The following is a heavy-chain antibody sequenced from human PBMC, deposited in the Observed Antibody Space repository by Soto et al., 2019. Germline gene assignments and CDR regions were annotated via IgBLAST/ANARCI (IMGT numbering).Heavy chain of an antibody. V-gene: IGHV1-8*01. Sequence: ASVKVSCKASGYTFTSYDINWVRQATGQGLEWMGWMNPNSGNTGYAQKFQGRVTMTRNTSISTAYMELSSLRSEDTAVYYCASALGVVPAATPNYYYVDVWGKGTTVTVSS. CDR1: GYTFTSYD. D-gene: IGHD2-2*01. CDR3: ASALGVVPAATPNYYYVDV. CDR2: MNPNSGNT. J-gene: IGHJ6*03.